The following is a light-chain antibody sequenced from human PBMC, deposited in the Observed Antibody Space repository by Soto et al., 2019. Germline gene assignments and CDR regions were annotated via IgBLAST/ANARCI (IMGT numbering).Light chain of an antibody. CDR3: QQYNYYPLT. V-gene: IGKV1-5*03. Sequence: DIQMTQSPSTLSASVGDRVTITCRASQSINAWLAWYQQTPGKAPKVLIYEASRSESGVPSRFSGSGSGTEFTLTISSLQPGDFATYYCQQYNYYPLTFGGGTKVEI. CDR1: QSINAW. CDR2: EAS. J-gene: IGKJ4*01.